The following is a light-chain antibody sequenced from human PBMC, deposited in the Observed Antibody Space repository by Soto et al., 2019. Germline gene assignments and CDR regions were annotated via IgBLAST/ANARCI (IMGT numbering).Light chain of an antibody. Sequence: LTQPASVSGSPGQSITISCAGSNSDIGSYKYVSWFQQHPGKAPKLIISEVSDRPSGVSTRFSGSKSGNTASLTISGLQPEDEADYYCSSYTTSGTPYVFGTGTKVTVL. V-gene: IGLV2-14*01. J-gene: IGLJ1*01. CDR2: EVS. CDR3: SSYTTSGTPYV. CDR1: NSDIGSYKY.